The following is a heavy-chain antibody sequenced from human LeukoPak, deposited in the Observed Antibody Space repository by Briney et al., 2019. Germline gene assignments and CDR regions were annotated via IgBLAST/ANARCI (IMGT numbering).Heavy chain of an antibody. CDR2: ISYDGSNK. CDR3: AKDLWANWARYFDF. V-gene: IGHV3-30*07. J-gene: IGHJ4*02. CDR1: GFTFSSYA. Sequence: GGSLRLSCAASGFTFSSYAMHWVRQAPGKGLEWVAVISYDGSNKYYADSVKGRFTISRDNSKNTLYLQMNSLRAEDTAVYYCAKDLWANWARYFDFWGQGTLVTVSS. D-gene: IGHD7-27*01.